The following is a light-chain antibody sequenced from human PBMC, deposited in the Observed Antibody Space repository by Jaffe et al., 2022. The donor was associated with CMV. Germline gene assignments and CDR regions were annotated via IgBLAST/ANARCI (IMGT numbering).Light chain of an antibody. Sequence: DIVMTQSPLSLPVTPGEPASISCRSSQSLLHSNGYNYLNWYLQKPGQSPQLLIYRGSYRASGVPERFSGSVSGTDFTLKISRVEGEDVGAYYCMEALQTPYTFGQGTKLEI. CDR1: QSLLHSNGYNY. CDR3: MEALQTPYT. CDR2: RGS. V-gene: IGKV2-28*01. J-gene: IGKJ2*01.